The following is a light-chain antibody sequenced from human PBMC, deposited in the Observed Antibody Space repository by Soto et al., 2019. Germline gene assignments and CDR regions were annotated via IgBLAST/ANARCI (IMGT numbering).Light chain of an antibody. V-gene: IGKV3-11*01. CDR3: QQRSTWPPFS. Sequence: EIVLTQSPATLSLSPGERATLSCRASQRVSSFLAWYQQKAGQAPRLLIYDASNRASGIPDRFSGAGSGTDFSLPISSLEPDDFAVYYCQQRSTWPPFSFGPGTKVEIK. CDR2: DAS. CDR1: QRVSSF. J-gene: IGKJ3*01.